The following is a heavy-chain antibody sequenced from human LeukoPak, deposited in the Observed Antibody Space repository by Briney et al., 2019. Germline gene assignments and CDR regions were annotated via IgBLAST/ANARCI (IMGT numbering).Heavy chain of an antibody. CDR3: ARTDTAVGFLDY. Sequence: SQTLSLTCTVSGRSLSSGDYHWSWIRQPPGKGLEWNVYSYYSGSTYYHPSLKSRLTISVDTSKNQFSLKLSSVSAADTAIYYCARTDTAVGFLDYWGQGTLVTVSS. D-gene: IGHD5-18*01. CDR2: SYYSGST. CDR1: GRSLSSGDYH. V-gene: IGHV4-30-4*01. J-gene: IGHJ4*02.